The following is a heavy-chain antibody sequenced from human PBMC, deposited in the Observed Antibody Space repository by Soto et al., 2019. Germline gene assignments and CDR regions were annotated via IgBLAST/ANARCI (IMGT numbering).Heavy chain of an antibody. CDR2: IYHSGST. V-gene: IGHV4-4*02. CDR1: GVSISSTNW. Sequence: SETLSLXCAVSGVSISSTNWWSWVRQPPGKGLEWIGEIYHSGSTNYNPSLKSRVTISVDKSKNQFSLKLSSVTAADTAVYYCAGSGYYHNSGMDVWGQGTTVTVSS. D-gene: IGHD3-22*01. CDR3: AGSGYYHNSGMDV. J-gene: IGHJ6*02.